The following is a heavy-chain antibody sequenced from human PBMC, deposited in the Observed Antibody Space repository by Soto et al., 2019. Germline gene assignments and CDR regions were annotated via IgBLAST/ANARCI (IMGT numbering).Heavy chain of an antibody. CDR3: ARVDIVSALGYYYYMDV. D-gene: IGHD2-21*01. J-gene: IGHJ6*03. Sequence: QVQLQESGPGLVKPSQTLSLTCTVSGGSISSGGYYWSWIRPHPGKGLEWIGYIYYSGSTYYNPSLKSRVTISVDTSKNQFSLKLSSVTAADTAVYYCARVDIVSALGYYYYMDVWGKGTTVTVSS. CDR1: GGSISSGGYY. V-gene: IGHV4-31*03. CDR2: IYYSGST.